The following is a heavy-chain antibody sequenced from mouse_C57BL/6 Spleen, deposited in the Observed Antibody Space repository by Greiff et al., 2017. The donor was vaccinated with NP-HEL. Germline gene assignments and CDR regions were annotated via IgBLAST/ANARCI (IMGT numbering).Heavy chain of an antibody. D-gene: IGHD2-1*01. CDR3: TTDGKGYAMDY. Sequence: EVQLQQSGAELVRPGASVKLSCTASGFNIKDDYMHWVKQRPEQGLEWIGWIDPENGDTEYASKFQGKATITADTSSNTAYLQLSSLTSEDTAVYYCTTDGKGYAMDYWGQGTSVTVSS. V-gene: IGHV14-4*01. CDR2: IDPENGDT. CDR1: GFNIKDDY. J-gene: IGHJ4*01.